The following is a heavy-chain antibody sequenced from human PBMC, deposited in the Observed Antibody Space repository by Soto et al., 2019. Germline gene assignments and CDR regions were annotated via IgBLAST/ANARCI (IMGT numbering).Heavy chain of an antibody. J-gene: IGHJ6*03. CDR3: ARRGSSWSYYYMDV. CDR1: GGSISSYY. Sequence: SETLSLTCTVSGGSISSYYWSWIRQPPGKGLEWIGYIYYSGSTKYKPSHKSRVNKSKETSKKQISLKLSSVTAADTAVYYCARRGSSWSYYYMDVWGKGTTVTVSS. V-gene: IGHV4-59*08. D-gene: IGHD6-13*01. CDR2: IYYSGST.